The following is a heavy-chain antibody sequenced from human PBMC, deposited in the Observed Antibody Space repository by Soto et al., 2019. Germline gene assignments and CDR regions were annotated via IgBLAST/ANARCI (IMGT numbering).Heavy chain of an antibody. Sequence: TLSLTCSVSGGSLSVATYSLNWIRQPPGKGLEWIGYIFPSGTTYYNPSLKSRVTISIDVSKNQFSLSLRSLTAADTAVYYCARRREFDYWSQGTLVTVSS. CDR3: ARRREFDY. CDR2: IFPSGTT. CDR1: GGSLSVATYS. V-gene: IGHV4-30-2*01. J-gene: IGHJ4*02.